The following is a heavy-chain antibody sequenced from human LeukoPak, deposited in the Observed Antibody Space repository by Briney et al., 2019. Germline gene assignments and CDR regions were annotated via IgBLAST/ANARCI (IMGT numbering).Heavy chain of an antibody. Sequence: QPGRSLRLSCAASGFTFSNYAMHWVRQAPGRGLKWVAVIAYDGTIKYYADSVKGRFTISRDDSQNTLYLQMNSLRDEDTAVYFCARDLFRGAPDYLDYWGQGTLVTVSS. J-gene: IGHJ4*02. CDR3: ARDLFRGAPDYLDY. V-gene: IGHV3-30*04. CDR2: IAYDGTIK. D-gene: IGHD3-10*01. CDR1: GFTFSNYA.